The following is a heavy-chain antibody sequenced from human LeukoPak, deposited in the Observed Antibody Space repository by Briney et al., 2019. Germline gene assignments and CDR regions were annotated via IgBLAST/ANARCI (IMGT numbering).Heavy chain of an antibody. D-gene: IGHD1-26*01. CDR1: GGTSSSYA. V-gene: IGHV1-69*05. J-gene: IGHJ4*02. CDR2: IIPIFGTA. Sequence: SVKVSCKASGGTSSSYAISWVRQAPGQGLEWMGGIIPIFGTANYAQKFQGRVTMTRNTSISTAYMELSSLRSEDTAVYYCARGDVGDFDYWGQGTLVTVSS. CDR3: ARGDVGDFDY.